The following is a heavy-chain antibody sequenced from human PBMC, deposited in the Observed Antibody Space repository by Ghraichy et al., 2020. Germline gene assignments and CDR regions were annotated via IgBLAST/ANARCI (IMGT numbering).Heavy chain of an antibody. CDR2: ISSSSTYI. CDR3: ETVYVGNFDY. CDR1: GFDFSSYN. J-gene: IGHJ4*02. V-gene: IGHV3-21*01. Sequence: GESLNISCAVSGFDFSSYNMNWVRQAPGKGPECVSSISSSSTYIYYADSVKGRFTISRDNAKKLLYLQMHSLRVEDTAVYYCETVYVGNFDYWGQGILVTVSS. D-gene: IGHD2-8*01.